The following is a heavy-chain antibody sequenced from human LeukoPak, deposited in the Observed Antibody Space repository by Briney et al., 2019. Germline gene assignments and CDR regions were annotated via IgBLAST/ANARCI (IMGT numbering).Heavy chain of an antibody. CDR2: ISSSSSYI. Sequence: GGSLRLSCAASGFTFSSYSMNWVRQAPGKGLEWVSYISSSSSYIYYADSVKGRFTISRDNAKNSLYLQMNSLRAEDTAVYYCARGYSRYYWYYGMDVWGQGTTVTVSS. J-gene: IGHJ6*02. D-gene: IGHD6-13*01. CDR3: ARGYSRYYWYYGMDV. V-gene: IGHV3-21*05. CDR1: GFTFSSYS.